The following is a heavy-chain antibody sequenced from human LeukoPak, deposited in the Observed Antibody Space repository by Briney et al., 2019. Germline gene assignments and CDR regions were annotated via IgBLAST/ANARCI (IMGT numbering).Heavy chain of an antibody. V-gene: IGHV3-21*01. D-gene: IGHD4-17*01. Sequence: PGASLRLSCAASGFTFSSYSMNWVRQAPGKGLEWVSSISSTSNYMYYADSLKGRFTISRDNAKNSLYLQMNSLRAEDTAVYYCARSRTTVTKDPLDYWGQGTLVTVSS. J-gene: IGHJ4*02. CDR2: ISSTSNYM. CDR3: ARSRTTVTKDPLDY. CDR1: GFTFSSYS.